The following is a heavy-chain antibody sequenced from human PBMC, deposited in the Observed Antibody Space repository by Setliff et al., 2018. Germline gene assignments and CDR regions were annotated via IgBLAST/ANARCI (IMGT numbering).Heavy chain of an antibody. CDR3: ATGSGDSSGYYPGLDYYYYMDV. CDR2: IIPIFGTA. V-gene: IGHV1-69*13. Sequence: SVKVSCKASGGTFSSYAISWVRQAPGQGLEWMGGIIPIFGTANYAQRFQGRVTITADESTSTAYMELSSLRSEDTAVYYCATGSGDSSGYYPGLDYYYYMDVWGKGTTVTVSS. D-gene: IGHD3-22*01. J-gene: IGHJ6*03. CDR1: GGTFSSYA.